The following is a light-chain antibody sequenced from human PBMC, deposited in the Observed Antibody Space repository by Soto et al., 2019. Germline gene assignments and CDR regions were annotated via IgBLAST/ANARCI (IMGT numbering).Light chain of an antibody. CDR3: QQYGSTPPGS. V-gene: IGKV3-20*01. CDR1: QSLASNY. Sequence: IVLTQSPGTLSLSPGERATLSCRASQSLASNYLAWYQQKPGQAPRLLIYGASNRAAGIPDRFSGSGSGTEFTVTSSKVEPEDFAVYYCQQYGSTPPGSFGRGTRLEIK. CDR2: GAS. J-gene: IGKJ2*03.